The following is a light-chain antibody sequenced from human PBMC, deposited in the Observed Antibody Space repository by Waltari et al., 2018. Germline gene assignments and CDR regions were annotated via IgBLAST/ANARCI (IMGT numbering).Light chain of an antibody. CDR2: GAD. V-gene: IGLV2-8*01. CDR3: ASHGNNKV. J-gene: IGLJ3*02. Sequence: QSALTQPASVSGSPGQSITISCTGTSSDVGLYNFVSWYQQHPGKAPKLFISGADKRPSGVPVRFSGSKSGSPAYLTVSGLQAEDEADYYCASHGNNKVFGGGTKLTVL. CDR1: SSDVGLYNF.